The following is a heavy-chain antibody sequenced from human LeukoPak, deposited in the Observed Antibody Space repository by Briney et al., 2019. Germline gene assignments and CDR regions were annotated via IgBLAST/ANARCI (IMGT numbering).Heavy chain of an antibody. V-gene: IGHV3-48*01. CDR3: ARDYYISSSGALGY. D-gene: IGHD6-6*01. CDR2: ISSSSSAI. Sequence: GGSPRLSCAASGFSFSTSSMNWVRQAPGKGLEWISYISSSSSAIYYGDSVKGRFAISRDNAKNSLYLQMNSLRAEDTAVYYCARDYYISSSGALGYWGQGTLVTVSS. CDR1: GFSFSTSS. J-gene: IGHJ4*02.